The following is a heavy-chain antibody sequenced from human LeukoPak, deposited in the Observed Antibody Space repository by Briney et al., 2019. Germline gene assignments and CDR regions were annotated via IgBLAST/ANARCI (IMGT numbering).Heavy chain of an antibody. CDR3: ARFIAAAGYFDY. Sequence: SETLSLTCTVSGGSISSYYWSWIRQPPGKGLEWIGYIYYSGSTNYNPSLKSRVTISVDASKNQFSLKLSSVTAADTAVYYCARFIAAAGYFDYWGQGTLVTVSS. D-gene: IGHD6-13*01. V-gene: IGHV4-59*08. CDR2: IYYSGST. J-gene: IGHJ4*02. CDR1: GGSISSYY.